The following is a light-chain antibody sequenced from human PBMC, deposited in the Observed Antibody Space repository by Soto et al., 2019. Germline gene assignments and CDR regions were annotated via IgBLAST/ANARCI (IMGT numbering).Light chain of an antibody. CDR2: DAS. CDR1: QDITNY. V-gene: IGKV1-33*01. Sequence: DIQMTQSPSSLSASVGDRVTITCQASQDITNYLNWYQQKPGKAPKILIYDASVLEAGVPSRFSGGGSGTHFTLTITSLQAEDVATYYCQQFDTLPLTFGGGTNVEIK. CDR3: QQFDTLPLT. J-gene: IGKJ4*01.